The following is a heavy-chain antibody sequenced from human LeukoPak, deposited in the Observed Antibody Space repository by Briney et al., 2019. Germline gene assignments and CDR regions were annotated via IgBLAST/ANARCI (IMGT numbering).Heavy chain of an antibody. CDR2: IKQDGSGK. CDR3: AKSSGARGGDDY. J-gene: IGHJ4*02. Sequence: GGSLRLSCAASGFTLSSYWMSWVRQAPGKGLERVANIKQDGSGKYYVDSVKGRFTISRDNAKNSLYLQMNSLRAEDTAVYYCAKSSGARGGDDYWGQGTLVTVSS. CDR1: GFTLSSYW. D-gene: IGHD3-10*01. V-gene: IGHV3-7*01.